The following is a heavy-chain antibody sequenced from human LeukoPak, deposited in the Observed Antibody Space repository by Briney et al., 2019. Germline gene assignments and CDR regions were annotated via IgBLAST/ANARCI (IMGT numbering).Heavy chain of an antibody. D-gene: IGHD2-15*01. Sequence: SETLSLTCTVSGGSISSYYWSWIRQPPGKGLEWTGYIYYSGSTNYNPSLKSRVTISVDTSKNQFSLKLSSVTAADTAVYYCARDRVELLPYSPQYYYYYGMDVWGQGTTVTVSS. V-gene: IGHV4-59*01. J-gene: IGHJ6*02. CDR1: GGSISSYY. CDR3: ARDRVELLPYSPQYYYYYGMDV. CDR2: IYYSGST.